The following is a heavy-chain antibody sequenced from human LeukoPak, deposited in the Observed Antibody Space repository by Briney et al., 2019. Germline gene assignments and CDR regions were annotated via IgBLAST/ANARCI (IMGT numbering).Heavy chain of an antibody. J-gene: IGHJ6*03. CDR3: ARVPGSSWQPNYYYYYMDV. V-gene: IGHV3-64*01. CDR1: GFTFSNYP. CDR2: ISSNGGST. D-gene: IGHD6-13*01. Sequence: GGSLRLSCAASGFTFSNYPMHWVRQAPGKGLEFVSAISSNGGSTYYANSVKGRFTISRDIPKNTLYLQMGSLRAEDTAVYYCARVPGSSWQPNYYYYYMDVWGKGTTVTISS.